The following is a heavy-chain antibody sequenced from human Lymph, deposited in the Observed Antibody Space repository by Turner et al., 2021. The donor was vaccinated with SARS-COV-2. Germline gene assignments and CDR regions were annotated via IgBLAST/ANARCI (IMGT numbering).Heavy chain of an antibody. CDR3: AKDPNWYVLSAVDY. Sequence: EVQLFESGGGLVQPGGSLRLAWAAAGFSFRSYAMSWARPAPGKGVEWVSASSGSGGSTYYADSVKGRFTISRDNSKNTLYLQMNSLRAEDTAVYYCAKDPNWYVLSAVDYWGQGTLVTVSS. CDR1: GFSFRSYA. V-gene: IGHV3-23*01. J-gene: IGHJ4*02. D-gene: IGHD1-1*01. CDR2: SSGSGGST.